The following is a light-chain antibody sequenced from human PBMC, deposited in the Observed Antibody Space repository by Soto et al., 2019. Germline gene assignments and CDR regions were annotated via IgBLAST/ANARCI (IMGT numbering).Light chain of an antibody. V-gene: IGKV1-39*01. Sequence: DIQMTQSPSSLSASVEDRVTITCRANQSINNYLNWYQQKPGKAPKFLIYAASSLPSGVPSRFSGSGSGTHFTLTISSLQPEDFATYYCHQSDSTPFTFGPGTKVDIK. CDR1: QSINNY. J-gene: IGKJ3*01. CDR3: HQSDSTPFT. CDR2: AAS.